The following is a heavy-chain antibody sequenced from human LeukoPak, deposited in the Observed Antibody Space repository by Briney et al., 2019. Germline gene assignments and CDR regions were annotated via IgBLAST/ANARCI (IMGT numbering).Heavy chain of an antibody. Sequence: RASVKVSCKASGYTFTSYGISWVRQAPGQGLEWMGWISAYNGNTNYAQKLQGRVTMTTDTSTSTAYMELRSLRSDDTTVYYCARVDEYSSSSEGAHFDYWGQGTLVTVSS. D-gene: IGHD6-6*01. CDR2: ISAYNGNT. CDR3: ARVDEYSSSSEGAHFDY. V-gene: IGHV1-18*01. J-gene: IGHJ4*02. CDR1: GYTFTSYG.